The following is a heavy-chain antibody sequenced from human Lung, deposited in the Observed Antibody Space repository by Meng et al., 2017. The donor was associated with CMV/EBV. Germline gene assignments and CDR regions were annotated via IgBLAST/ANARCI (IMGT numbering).Heavy chain of an antibody. CDR2: IRYDGSNK. J-gene: IGHJ4*02. V-gene: IGHV3-30*02. CDR3: AKVGHYDSSGAY. D-gene: IGHD3-22*01. CDR1: RFTFSSYG. Sequence: SCAASRFTFSSYGMHWVRQAQGKGLEWVAFIRYDGSNKYYADSVKGRFTISRDNSKNTLYLQRNSLRAEDTAVYYCAKVGHYDSSGAYWGQGTLVTVSS.